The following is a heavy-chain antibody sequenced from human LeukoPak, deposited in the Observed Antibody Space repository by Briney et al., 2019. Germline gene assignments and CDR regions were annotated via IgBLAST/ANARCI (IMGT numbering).Heavy chain of an antibody. V-gene: IGHV4-34*01. CDR2: INHSGST. J-gene: IGHJ5*02. Sequence: PSETLSLTCTVSGGSISSYYWSWIRQPPGKGLEWIGEINHSGSTNYNPSLKSRVTISVDTSKNQFSLKLSSVTAADTAVYYCARCPRGGRSWFDPWGQGTLVTVSS. D-gene: IGHD2-15*01. CDR1: GGSISSYY. CDR3: ARCPRGGRSWFDP.